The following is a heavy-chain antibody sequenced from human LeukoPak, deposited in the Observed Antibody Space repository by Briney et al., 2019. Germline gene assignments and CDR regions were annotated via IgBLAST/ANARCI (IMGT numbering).Heavy chain of an antibody. V-gene: IGHV4-39*01. Sequence: PSETLSLTCTVSGGSISSSSYYWGWIRQPPGKGLEWIGSIYYSGSTYYNPSLKSRVTISVDTSKNQFSLKLSSVTAADTAVYYCARRKAIAAVYNYWGQGTLVTVSS. D-gene: IGHD6-13*01. CDR1: GGSISSSSYY. J-gene: IGHJ4*02. CDR2: IYYSGST. CDR3: ARRKAIAAVYNY.